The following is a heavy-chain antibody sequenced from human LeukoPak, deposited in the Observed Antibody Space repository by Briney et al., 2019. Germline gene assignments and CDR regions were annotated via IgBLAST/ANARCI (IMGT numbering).Heavy chain of an antibody. Sequence: ASVKVSCKASGYTFTGYYMHWVRQAPGQGLEWMGRINPNSGGTNCAQKFQVRVTMTRDTSISTAYMELSRLRSDDTAVYYCAVVGYSSGWYFDYWGQGTLVTVSS. CDR2: INPNSGGT. V-gene: IGHV1-2*06. D-gene: IGHD6-19*01. J-gene: IGHJ4*02. CDR1: GYTFTGYY. CDR3: AVVGYSSGWYFDY.